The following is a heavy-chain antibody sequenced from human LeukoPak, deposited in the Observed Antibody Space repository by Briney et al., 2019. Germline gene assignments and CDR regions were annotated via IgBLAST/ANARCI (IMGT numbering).Heavy chain of an antibody. Sequence: GGSLRLSCAASGFTFSSYSMNWVRQAPGKGLEWVSSISSSSYIYYADTVKGRFTISRDNAKNSLYLQMNSLRAEDTAVYYCARDVHKNAEYFQHWGQGTLVTVSS. CDR3: ARDVHKNAEYFQH. V-gene: IGHV3-21*01. D-gene: IGHD1-1*01. J-gene: IGHJ1*01. CDR2: ISSSSYI. CDR1: GFTFSSYS.